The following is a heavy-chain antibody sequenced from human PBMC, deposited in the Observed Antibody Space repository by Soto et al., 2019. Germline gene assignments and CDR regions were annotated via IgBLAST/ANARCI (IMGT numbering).Heavy chain of an antibody. CDR3: ARDNILTGYSDYYYYYGMDV. Sequence: GASVKVSCKASGYTFTSYYMNWVRQAPGQGLEWMGWINTNTGNPTYAQGFTGRFVFSLDTSVSTAYLQICSLKAEDTAVYYCARDNILTGYSDYYYYYGMDVWGQGTTVTVSS. CDR1: GYTFTSYY. CDR2: INTNTGNP. D-gene: IGHD3-9*01. V-gene: IGHV7-4-1*01. J-gene: IGHJ6*02.